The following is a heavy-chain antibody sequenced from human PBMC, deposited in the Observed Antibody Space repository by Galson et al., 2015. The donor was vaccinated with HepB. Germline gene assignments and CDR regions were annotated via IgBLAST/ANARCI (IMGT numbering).Heavy chain of an antibody. CDR1: GGSISSYY. CDR2: TYTSGST. V-gene: IGHV4-4*07. CDR3: ARGKITFGGVIDWFDP. Sequence: SETLSLTCTVSGGSISSYYWSWIRQPAGKGLEWIGRTYTSGSTNYNPSLKSRVTMSVDTSKNQFSLKLSSVTAADTAVYYCARGKITFGGVIDWFDPWGQGTLVTVSS. J-gene: IGHJ5*02. D-gene: IGHD3-16*01.